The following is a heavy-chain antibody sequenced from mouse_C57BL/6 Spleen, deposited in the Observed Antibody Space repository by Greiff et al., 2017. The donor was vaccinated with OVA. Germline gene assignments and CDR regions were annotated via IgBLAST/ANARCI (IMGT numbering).Heavy chain of an antibody. CDR3: AREGDGWFDY. CDR1: GFTFSSYG. D-gene: IGHD1-1*02. Sequence: EVQGVESGGDLVKPGGSLKLSCAASGFTFSSYGMSWVRQTPDKRLEWVANISSGGSYIYYPDSVKGRFTISRDNAKNTLYLQMSSLKSEDTAMYYCAREGDGWFDYWGQGTTLTVSS. CDR2: ISSGGSYI. J-gene: IGHJ2*01. V-gene: IGHV5-6*01.